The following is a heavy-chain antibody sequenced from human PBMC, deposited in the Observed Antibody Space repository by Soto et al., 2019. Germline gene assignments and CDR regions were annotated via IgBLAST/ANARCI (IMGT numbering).Heavy chain of an antibody. CDR2: IYYTGST. V-gene: IGHV4-61*01. CDR3: ARVPSYYDHFDY. CDR1: GDSVSSGSYY. J-gene: IGHJ4*02. D-gene: IGHD1-26*01. Sequence: QVQLQESGPGLVKPSETLSLTCSVSGDSVSSGSYYWSWIRQSPGKGLEWIGYIYYTGSTDYNPSLKSRVTISVDTSKNQFSLKLSSVTAADTAVYYCARVPSYYDHFDYWGQGTLVTVSS.